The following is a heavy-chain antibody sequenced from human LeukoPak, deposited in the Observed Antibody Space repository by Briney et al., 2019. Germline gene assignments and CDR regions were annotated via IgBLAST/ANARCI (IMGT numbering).Heavy chain of an antibody. CDR2: IYYSGST. Sequence: SETLSLTCAVYGGSFSGYYWSWIRQPPGKGLEWIGYIYYSGSTNYNPSLKSRVTISVDTSKNQFSLKLSSVTAADTAVYYCARQSRLTIFGWFDPWGQGTLVTVSS. J-gene: IGHJ5*02. V-gene: IGHV4-59*08. CDR1: GGSFSGYY. CDR3: ARQSRLTIFGWFDP. D-gene: IGHD3-3*01.